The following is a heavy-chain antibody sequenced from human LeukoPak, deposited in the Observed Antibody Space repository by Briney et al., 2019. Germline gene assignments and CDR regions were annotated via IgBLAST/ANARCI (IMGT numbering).Heavy chain of an antibody. V-gene: IGHV1-2*02. J-gene: IGHJ4*02. D-gene: IGHD6-19*01. CDR2: ISPNRGGT. CDR1: GYTFTGYY. CDR3: ARDRGIAVASTPDY. Sequence: GASVKVSCKASGYTFTGYYMHWVRQAPGQGLEWMGWISPNRGGTNYVQKLQGRVTMTRDTSISTAYMELSRLRSDDTAVYYCARDRGIAVASTPDYWGQGTLVTVSS.